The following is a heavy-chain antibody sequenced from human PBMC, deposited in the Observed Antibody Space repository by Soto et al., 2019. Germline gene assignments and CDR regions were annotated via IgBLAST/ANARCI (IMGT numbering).Heavy chain of an antibody. Sequence: EVQLVESGGGLVQPGGSLRLSCAVSGFTFSDHYMDWVRQAPGKGLEWVGRSTDQAHSFYTVYAASVKGRFTISRDDSSLYLQMTSLKIEDTAVYYCVRATTKATSSPSVDFWGQGTLVTVSS. J-gene: IGHJ4*02. CDR1: GFTFSDHY. CDR2: STDQAHSFYT. CDR3: VRATTKATSSPSVDF. D-gene: IGHD1-1*01. V-gene: IGHV3-72*01.